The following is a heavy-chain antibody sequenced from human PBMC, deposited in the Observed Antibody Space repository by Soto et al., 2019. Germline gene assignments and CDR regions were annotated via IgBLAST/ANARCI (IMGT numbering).Heavy chain of an antibody. D-gene: IGHD4-4*01. CDR1: GFTFTSYG. CDR2: ILNDGSAE. CDR3: ARSRDGYSFYFYYGMDG. Sequence: PGGSLRLSCAASGFTFTSYGTHWVRQAPGKGLEWMALILNDGSAEYYADSVKGRFTISRDNSKNTLYLQMNSLRAEDTAVYYCARSRDGYSFYFYYGMDGWGQGTTVTVSS. V-gene: IGHV3-30*03. J-gene: IGHJ6*02.